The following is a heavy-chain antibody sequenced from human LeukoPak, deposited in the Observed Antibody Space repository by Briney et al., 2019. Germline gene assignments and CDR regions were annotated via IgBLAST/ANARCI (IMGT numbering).Heavy chain of an antibody. Sequence: SETLSLTCGVYGGSFSDYFWTWIRQTPGKGLEYIGEIFHSGSTDYNPSLKSRVTISVDTSKKQFSLRVTTVTAADTAVYYCARGTGRTAGSRHYFDLWGQGTLVTVSS. D-gene: IGHD1-26*01. J-gene: IGHJ4*02. CDR2: IFHSGST. CDR1: GGSFSDYF. V-gene: IGHV4-34*01. CDR3: ARGTGRTAGSRHYFDL.